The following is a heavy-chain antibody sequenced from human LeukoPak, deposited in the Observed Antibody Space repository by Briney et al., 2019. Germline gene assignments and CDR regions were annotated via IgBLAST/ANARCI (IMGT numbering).Heavy chain of an antibody. CDR2: IYYSGST. V-gene: IGHV4-39*07. Sequence: SETLSLTCTVSGGSISSYYWSWIRQPPGKGLEWIGSIYYSGSTYYNPSLKSRVTISVDTSKNQFSLKLSSVTAADTAVYYCARTPKNGYSYGYFDYWGQGTLVTVSS. CDR1: GGSISSYY. CDR3: ARTPKNGYSYGYFDY. J-gene: IGHJ4*02. D-gene: IGHD5-18*01.